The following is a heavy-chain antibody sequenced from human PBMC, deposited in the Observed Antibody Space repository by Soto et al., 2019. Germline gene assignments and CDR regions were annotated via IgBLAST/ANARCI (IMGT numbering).Heavy chain of an antibody. CDR2: IYYSGST. Sequence: SETLSLTCTVSGGSISSSSYYWGWIRQPPGKGLEWIGSIYYSGSTYYNPSLKSRVTISVDTSKNQFSLKLSFVTAADTAVYYCARPRWGIAAAGVWFDPWGQGTLVTVSS. D-gene: IGHD6-13*01. CDR3: ARPRWGIAAAGVWFDP. V-gene: IGHV4-39*01. CDR1: GGSISSSSYY. J-gene: IGHJ5*02.